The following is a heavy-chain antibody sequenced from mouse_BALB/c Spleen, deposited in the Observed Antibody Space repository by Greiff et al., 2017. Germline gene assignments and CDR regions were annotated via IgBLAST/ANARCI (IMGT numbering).Heavy chain of an antibody. CDR2: INSNGGST. J-gene: IGHJ4*01. CDR3: ARDGGYYDYFYYAMDY. CDR1: GFTFSSYG. D-gene: IGHD2-4*01. V-gene: IGHV5-6-3*01. Sequence: EVQVVESGGGLVQPGGSLKLSCAASGFTFSSYGMSWVRQTPDKRLELVATINSNGGSTYYPDSVKGRFTISRDNAKNTLYLQMSSLKSEDTAMYYCARDGGYYDYFYYAMDYWGQGTSVTVSS.